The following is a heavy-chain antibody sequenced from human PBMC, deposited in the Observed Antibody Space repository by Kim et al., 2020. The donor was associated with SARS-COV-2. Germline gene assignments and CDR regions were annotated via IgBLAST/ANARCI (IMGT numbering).Heavy chain of an antibody. J-gene: IGHJ4*02. Sequence: AQKSQGRVTMTRDTSTSTVYMELSSLRSEDTAVYYCARYKVVAATTPFDYWGQGTLVTVSS. CDR3: ARYKVVAATTPFDY. D-gene: IGHD2-15*01. V-gene: IGHV1-46*01.